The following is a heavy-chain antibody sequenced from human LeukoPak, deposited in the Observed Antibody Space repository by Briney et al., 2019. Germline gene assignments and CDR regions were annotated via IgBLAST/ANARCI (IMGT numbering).Heavy chain of an antibody. CDR2: IYPGDSET. CDR3: ARQYYGSGSYNY. D-gene: IGHD3-10*01. J-gene: IGHJ4*02. Sequence: GESLKISCKGSGYSFTNYWIAWVRQMPGKGLEWMGIIYPGDSETKYSPSFQGQVTISANQSISTAYLQWSSLKSSDTAMYYRARQYYGSGSYNYWGQGTLVTVSS. V-gene: IGHV5-51*01. CDR1: GYSFTNYW.